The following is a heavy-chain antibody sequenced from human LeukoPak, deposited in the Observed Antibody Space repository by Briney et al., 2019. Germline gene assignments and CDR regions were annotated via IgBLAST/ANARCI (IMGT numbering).Heavy chain of an antibody. V-gene: IGHV4-4*07. CDR3: ARERGQVPYARDAFDI. D-gene: IGHD2-2*01. J-gene: IGHJ3*02. CDR2: IYTSGST. Sequence: SETLSLTCTVSGGSISSYYWSWIRQPAGKGLEWIGRIYTSGSTNYNPSLKSRVTMSVDTFENQFSLKLSSVTAADTAVYYCARERGQVPYARDAFDIWGQGTMVTVSS. CDR1: GGSISSYY.